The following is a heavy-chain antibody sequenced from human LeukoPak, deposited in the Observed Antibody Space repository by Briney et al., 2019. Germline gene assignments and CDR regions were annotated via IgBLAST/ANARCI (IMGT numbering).Heavy chain of an antibody. D-gene: IGHD5-24*01. V-gene: IGHV4-59*01. CDR1: GGSISSYY. CDR2: IYYSGST. J-gene: IGHJ4*02. Sequence: PSETLSLTCTVSGGSISSYYWSWIRQPPGKGLEWIGYIYYSGSTNYNPSLKSRVTISVDTSKNQFSLKLSSVTAADTAVYYCARDRRDGYNLWGQGTLVTVSS. CDR3: ARDRRDGYNL.